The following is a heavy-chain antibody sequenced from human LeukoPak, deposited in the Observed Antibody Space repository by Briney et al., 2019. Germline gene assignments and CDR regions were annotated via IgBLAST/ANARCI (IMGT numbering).Heavy chain of an antibody. CDR3: AKAGGSLQSSNSDY. V-gene: IGHV3-23*01. CDR2: ISGGGGST. Sequence: GGSLRLSCAASGFTFNNYAMSWVRQAPGKGREWVSAISGGGGSTYYADSVKGRFTISRDNSKNTLYLQMNSLRAEDTAVYYCAKAGGSLQSSNSDYWGQGTLVTVSS. D-gene: IGHD4-11*01. J-gene: IGHJ4*02. CDR1: GFTFNNYA.